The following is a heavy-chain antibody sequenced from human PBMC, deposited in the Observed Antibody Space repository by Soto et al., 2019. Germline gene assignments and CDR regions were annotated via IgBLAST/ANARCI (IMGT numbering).Heavy chain of an antibody. Sequence: SVKVSCKASGGTFSSYAISWVRQALGQGLEWMGGIIPIFGTANYAQKFQGRVTITADESTSTAYMELSGLRSEDTAVYYCARGEGRPWWNAPRCAFDIWGQGTMVTVSS. J-gene: IGHJ3*02. CDR2: IIPIFGTA. D-gene: IGHD1-1*01. CDR1: GGTFSSYA. CDR3: ARGEGRPWWNAPRCAFDI. V-gene: IGHV1-69*13.